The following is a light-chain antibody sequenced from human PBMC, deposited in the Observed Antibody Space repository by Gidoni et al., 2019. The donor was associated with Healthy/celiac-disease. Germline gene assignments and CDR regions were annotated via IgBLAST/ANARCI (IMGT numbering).Light chain of an antibody. CDR2: WAS. J-gene: IGKJ5*01. CDR1: QSVLYSSNNKNY. V-gene: IGKV4-1*01. Sequence: DIVMTQSPDSLAFSLGERATINCKSSQSVLYSSNNKNYLAWYQQKPGQTPKLLIYWASTRESGVPDRFSGSGSGTDFTLTISSLQDEDVAVYYCQQYYSTPITFGQGTRLEIK. CDR3: QQYYSTPIT.